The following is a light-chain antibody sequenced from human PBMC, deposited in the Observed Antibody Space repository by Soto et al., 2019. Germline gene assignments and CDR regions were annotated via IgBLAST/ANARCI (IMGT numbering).Light chain of an antibody. CDR1: QSVKNY. Sequence: EIVLTQSPATLSLSPGERATLSCMASQSVKNYLAWYQQKPGQAPRLLIYHASNRATGIPAWFSGSGSGTDFTLTISSLEPEDFEVYYCQQRSSWPHPFGQGTRLEIK. CDR2: HAS. CDR3: QQRSSWPHP. V-gene: IGKV3-11*01. J-gene: IGKJ5*01.